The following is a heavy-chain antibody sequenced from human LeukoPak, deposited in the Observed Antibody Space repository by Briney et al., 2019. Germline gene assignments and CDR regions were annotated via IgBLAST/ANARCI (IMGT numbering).Heavy chain of an antibody. CDR1: GFTFSSYA. V-gene: IGHV3-30*04. CDR2: ISYDGSNK. Sequence: GGSLRLSCAASGFTFSSYAMHWVRQAPGKGLEWVAVISYDGSNKYYADSVKGRFTISRDNSKNTLYLQMNSLRAEDTAVYYCARSYSGSPSGYWGQGTLVTVSS. J-gene: IGHJ4*02. CDR3: ARSYSGSPSGY. D-gene: IGHD1-26*01.